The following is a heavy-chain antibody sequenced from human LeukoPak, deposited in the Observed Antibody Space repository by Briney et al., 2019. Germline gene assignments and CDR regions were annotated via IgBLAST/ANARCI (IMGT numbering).Heavy chain of an antibody. V-gene: IGHV3-48*04. CDR3: ARKGPIAAAGTGFDY. Sequence: GFLRLSCAASGFTFSSYSMNWVRQAPGKGLEWVSYISSSSSTIYYANSVKGRFTISRDNAKNSLYLQMNSLRAEDTAVYYCARKGPIAAAGTGFDYWGQGTLVTVSS. CDR2: ISSSSSTI. J-gene: IGHJ4*02. D-gene: IGHD6-13*01. CDR1: GFTFSSYS.